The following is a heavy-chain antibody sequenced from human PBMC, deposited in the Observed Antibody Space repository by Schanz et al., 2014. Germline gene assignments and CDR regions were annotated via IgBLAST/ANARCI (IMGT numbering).Heavy chain of an antibody. V-gene: IGHV3-23*04. CDR2: ISGNGGST. CDR1: GFTLSSYA. D-gene: IGHD7-27*01. CDR3: ARENLNWEAFDI. Sequence: VQLVESGGGVVQPGRSLRLSCAASGFTLSSYALSWVRQSPGKGLEWVSAISGNGGSTYYADSVKGRFTISRDNAKNSLYLEMTSLRGEDTAVYYCARENLNWEAFDIWGQGTVVTVSS. J-gene: IGHJ3*02.